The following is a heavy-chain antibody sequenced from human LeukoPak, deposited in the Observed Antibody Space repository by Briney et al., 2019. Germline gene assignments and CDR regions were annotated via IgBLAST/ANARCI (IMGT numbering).Heavy chain of an antibody. CDR2: ISSDGETV. V-gene: IGHV3-11*04. J-gene: IGHJ4*02. D-gene: IGHD3-22*01. CDR3: AKDAGYYDSSGYYGGGFDY. CDR1: GFFFSDFY. Sequence: GGSLRLSCAASGFFFSDFYINWIRQAPGKGLEWVAYISSDGETVSYADSVKGRFTISRDNSKNTLYLQMNSLRAEDTAVYYCAKDAGYYDSSGYYGGGFDYWGQGTLVTVSS.